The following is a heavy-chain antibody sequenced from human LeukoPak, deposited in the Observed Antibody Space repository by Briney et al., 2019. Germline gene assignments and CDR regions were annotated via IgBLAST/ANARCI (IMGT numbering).Heavy chain of an antibody. J-gene: IGHJ4*02. V-gene: IGHV4-59*01. CDR3: ASSCANWGCGGENYFDY. D-gene: IGHD7-27*01. CDR2: IYYSGST. CDR1: GGSISSYY. Sequence: PSETLSLTCTVSGGSISSYYWSWIRQPPGKGLEWIGYIYYSGSTNYNPSLKSRVTTSVDTSKNQFSLKLSSVTAADTAVYYCASSCANWGCGGENYFDYWGQGTLVTVSS.